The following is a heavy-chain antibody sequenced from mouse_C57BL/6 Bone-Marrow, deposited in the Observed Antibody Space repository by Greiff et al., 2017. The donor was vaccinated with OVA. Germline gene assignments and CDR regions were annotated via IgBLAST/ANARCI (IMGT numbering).Heavy chain of an antibody. D-gene: IGHD1-1*01. CDR1: GYSITSGYD. CDR3: ARGYYGSSFDY. Sequence: EVKLVESGPGMVKPSQSLSLTCTVTGYSITSGYDWHWIRHFPGNKLEWMGYISYSGSTNYNPSLKSRISITHDTSKNHFFLKLNSVTTEDTATYYCARGYYGSSFDYWGQGTTLTVSS. J-gene: IGHJ2*01. V-gene: IGHV3-1*01. CDR2: ISYSGST.